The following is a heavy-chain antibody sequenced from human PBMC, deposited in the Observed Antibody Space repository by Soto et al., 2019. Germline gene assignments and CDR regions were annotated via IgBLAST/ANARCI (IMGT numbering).Heavy chain of an antibody. CDR3: ARLTDYDFWNGYFSWFXP. V-gene: IGHV3-48*01. CDR1: GFTFSSYS. D-gene: IGHD3-3*01. J-gene: IGHJ5*02. Sequence: PGGSLRLSCAASGFTFSSYSMNWVRQAPGKGLEWVSYISSSSSAIYYADSVKGRFTISRDNAKNSLYLQMNSLRAEDTAVYYCARLTDYDFWNGYFSWFXPWGQGTLVTVSS. CDR2: ISSSSSAI.